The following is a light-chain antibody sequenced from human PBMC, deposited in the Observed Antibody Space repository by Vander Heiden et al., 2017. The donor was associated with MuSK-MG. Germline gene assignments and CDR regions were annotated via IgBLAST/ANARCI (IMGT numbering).Light chain of an antibody. CDR2: GAS. J-gene: IGKJ2*01. Sequence: EIVMTQSPATLSVSPGERATLSCRASQSVSSNLAWYQQKPVQAPRLLIYGASTRATGIPARFSGSGYGTEFTLTISSLQSEDFAVYYCQQDNSSPRSTFGQGTRVEIQ. CDR1: QSVSSN. CDR3: QQDNSSPRST. V-gene: IGKV3-15*01.